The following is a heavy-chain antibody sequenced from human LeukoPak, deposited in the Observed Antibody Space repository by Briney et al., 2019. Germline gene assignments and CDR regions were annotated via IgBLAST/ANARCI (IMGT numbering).Heavy chain of an antibody. V-gene: IGHV3-48*04. CDR2: ISNDDI. CDR1: GFTFSTYS. Sequence: GGSLRLSCEASGFTFSTYSMNWVRQAPGKGLEWVSYISNDDIFYADSVEGRFTISRDNAKSSVYLQMNSLRADDTAVYYCARDHNWGFDYWGRGTLVSVSS. D-gene: IGHD7-27*01. J-gene: IGHJ4*02. CDR3: ARDHNWGFDY.